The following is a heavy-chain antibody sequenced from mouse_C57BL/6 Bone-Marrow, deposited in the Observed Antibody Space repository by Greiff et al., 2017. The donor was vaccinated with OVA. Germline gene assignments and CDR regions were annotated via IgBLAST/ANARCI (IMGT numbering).Heavy chain of an antibody. Sequence: VQLVESGAELVRPGASVKLSCKASGYTFTDYYISRVKQRPGQGLEWIARIYPGSGNIYYHEKFKGKATLTAEKSSSTAYMQLSSLTSDDAAVYFCARSERLRDYFDYWGQGTTLTVSS. CDR1: GYTFTDYY. CDR2: IYPGSGNI. V-gene: IGHV1-76*01. J-gene: IGHJ2*01. CDR3: ARSERLRDYFDY. D-gene: IGHD2-2*01.